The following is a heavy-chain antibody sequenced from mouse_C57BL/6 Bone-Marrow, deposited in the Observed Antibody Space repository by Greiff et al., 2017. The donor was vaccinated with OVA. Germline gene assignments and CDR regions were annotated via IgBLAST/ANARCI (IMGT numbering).Heavy chain of an antibody. CDR2: INPGSGGT. J-gene: IGHJ2*01. CDR1: GYAFTNYL. Sequence: QVQLQQSGAELVRPGTSVKVSCKASGYAFTNYLIEWVKQRPGQGLEWIGVINPGSGGTNYNEKFKGKATLTADKSSSTAYMQLSSLTSEDSAVYFCAREDYGYVLDYWGQGTTLTVSS. V-gene: IGHV1-54*01. CDR3: AREDYGYVLDY. D-gene: IGHD2-2*01.